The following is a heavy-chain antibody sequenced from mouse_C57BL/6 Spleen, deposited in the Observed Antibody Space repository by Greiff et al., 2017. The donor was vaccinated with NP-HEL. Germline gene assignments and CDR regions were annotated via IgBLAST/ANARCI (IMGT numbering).Heavy chain of an antibody. V-gene: IGHV1-50*01. J-gene: IGHJ2*01. D-gene: IGHD2-1*01. CDR2: IDPSDSYT. CDR1: GYTFTSYW. Sequence: VQLQQSGAELVKPGASVKLSCKASGYTFTSYWMQWVKQRPGPGLEWIGEIDPSDSYTNYNQKFKGKAKLTVDTSSSTAYMQRSGLTSEDSAVYYVARSGYGNLYYFDYWGQGITLTVSS. CDR3: ARSGYGNLYYFDY.